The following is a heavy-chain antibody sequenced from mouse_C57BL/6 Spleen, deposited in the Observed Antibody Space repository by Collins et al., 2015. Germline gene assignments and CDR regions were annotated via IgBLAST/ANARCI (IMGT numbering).Heavy chain of an antibody. D-gene: IGHD2-4*01. J-gene: IGHJ4*01. CDR3: ARWGYYDYDGNAMDY. CDR1: GYTFTDYY. Sequence: QVQLQQPGTELVKPGASVKISCKASGYTFTDYYINWVKQRPGQGLEWIGWIFPGSGNTYYNEKFKGKATLTVDKSSSTAYMLLSSLTSEDSAVYFCARWGYYDYDGNAMDYWGQGTSVTVSS. CDR2: IFPGSGNT. V-gene: IGHV1-75*01.